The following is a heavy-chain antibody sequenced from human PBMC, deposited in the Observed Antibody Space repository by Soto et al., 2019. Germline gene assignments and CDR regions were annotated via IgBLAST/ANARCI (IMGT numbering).Heavy chain of an antibody. CDR3: ARGYYDFWSGYYKAHYYYGMDV. J-gene: IGHJ6*02. V-gene: IGHV4-34*01. CDR1: GGSFSGYY. D-gene: IGHD3-3*01. Sequence: PSETLSLTCAVYGGSFSGYYWSWIRQPPGKGLEWIGEINHSGSTNYNPSLKSRVTMSVDTSKNQFSLKLSSVTAADTAVYYCARGYYDFWSGYYKAHYYYGMDVWGQGTTVTVSS. CDR2: INHSGST.